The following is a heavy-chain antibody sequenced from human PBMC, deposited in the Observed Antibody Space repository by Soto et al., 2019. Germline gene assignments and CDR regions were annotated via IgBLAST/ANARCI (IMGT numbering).Heavy chain of an antibody. CDR3: ARDEAVVVPAVLYYYYYGMYV. CDR1: GGTFSSYA. D-gene: IGHD2-2*01. V-gene: IGHV1-69*06. CDR2: IIHIFGTA. Sequence: QVQLVQSGAEVKKPGSSVKVSCKASGGTFSSYAISWVRQDPGQGLEWMGGIIHIFGTANYAQKFQGRVTITADKATSTAYMELSSLRSEDTAVYYCARDEAVVVPAVLYYYYYGMYVWGKATTGTVAS. J-gene: IGHJ6*04.